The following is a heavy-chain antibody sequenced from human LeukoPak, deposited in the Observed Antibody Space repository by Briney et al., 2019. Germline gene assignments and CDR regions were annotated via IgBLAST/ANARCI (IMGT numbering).Heavy chain of an antibody. Sequence: SETLSLTCAVYGGPFSGYYWSWIRQPPGKGLEWIGEINHSGGTKYNPSLTSRRNKSVDTLKNQLYMMRSEVTAADTAVYYCERLRGDYGDVLIGYWGQGTLVTVSS. D-gene: IGHD4-17*01. CDR3: ERLRGDYGDVLIGY. J-gene: IGHJ4*02. V-gene: IGHV4-34*01. CDR1: GGPFSGYY. CDR2: INHSGGT.